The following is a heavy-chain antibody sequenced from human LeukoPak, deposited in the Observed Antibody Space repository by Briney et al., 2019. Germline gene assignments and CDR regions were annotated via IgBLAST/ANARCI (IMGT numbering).Heavy chain of an antibody. D-gene: IGHD2-2*01. CDR2: LRYDGSNK. J-gene: IGHJ6*03. Sequence: GGXLRLSCAASGFTFSTYGMHWVRQAPGKGLEWVAFLRYDGSNKYYADSVKGRFTISRDNSKNTLYLQMNSLRAEDTAVYYCAKDVVNCGSTSCYFYYYMDVWGKGTTVTVSS. CDR3: AKDVVNCGSTSCYFYYYMDV. V-gene: IGHV3-30*02. CDR1: GFTFSTYG.